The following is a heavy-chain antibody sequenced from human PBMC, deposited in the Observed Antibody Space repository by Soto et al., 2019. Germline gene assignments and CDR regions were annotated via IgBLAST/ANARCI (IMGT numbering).Heavy chain of an antibody. CDR3: ARDGSVVPAATYYYYYGMDV. CDR2: IIPIFGTA. J-gene: IGHJ6*02. CDR1: GGTFSSYS. D-gene: IGHD2-2*01. V-gene: IGHV1-69*13. Sequence: SVKVSCKASGGTFSSYSISWVRQAPVQGLEWMGGIIPIFGTANYAQKFQGRVTITADESTSTAYMELSSLRSEDTAVYYCARDGSVVPAATYYYYYGMDVWGQGTTVTVSS.